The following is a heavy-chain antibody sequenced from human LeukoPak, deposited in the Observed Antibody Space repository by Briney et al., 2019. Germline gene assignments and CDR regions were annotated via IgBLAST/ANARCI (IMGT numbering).Heavy chain of an antibody. V-gene: IGHV4-39*01. Sequence: SETLSLTCTVSGGSISRSSYYWGWIRQPPGKGLEWIGSIYYSGNTYYNPSLKSRVTISVDTSKNLFSLKLSSVTAADTAVYYCARQYYDYVWGSYRDLYYFDYWGQGTLVTVSS. CDR1: GGSISRSSYY. CDR3: ARQYYDYVWGSYRDLYYFDY. J-gene: IGHJ4*02. D-gene: IGHD3-16*02. CDR2: IYYSGNT.